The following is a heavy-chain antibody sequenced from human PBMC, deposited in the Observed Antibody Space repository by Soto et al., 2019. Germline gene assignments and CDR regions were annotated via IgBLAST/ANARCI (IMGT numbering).Heavy chain of an antibody. CDR3: GGDSSGYFYPDVFDI. J-gene: IGHJ3*02. CDR1: GFTFSAHS. Sequence: PGGSLRLSCVASGFTFSAHSMHWVRQAPGKGLEWVSYISDSSGTKYYADSVKGRFAISRDNAENSLYLQMNSLRDEDTAVYYCGGDSSGYFYPDVFDIWGQGTMVTVSS. V-gene: IGHV3-48*02. D-gene: IGHD3-22*01. CDR2: ISDSSGTK.